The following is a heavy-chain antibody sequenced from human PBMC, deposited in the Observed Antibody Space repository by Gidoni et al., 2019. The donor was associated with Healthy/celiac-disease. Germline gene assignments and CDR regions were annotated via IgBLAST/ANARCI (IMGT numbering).Heavy chain of an antibody. D-gene: IGHD1-26*01. CDR2: ISYDGSNK. Sequence: QVQLVESGGGVVQPGRSLRLSCAASGFTFSSYAMHWVRQAPGKGLEWVAVISYDGSNKYYADSVKGRFTISRDNSKNTLYLQMNSLRAEDTAVYYCASKGGHVSGNYWGQGTLVTVSS. J-gene: IGHJ4*02. CDR3: ASKGGHVSGNY. V-gene: IGHV3-30*04. CDR1: GFTFSSYA.